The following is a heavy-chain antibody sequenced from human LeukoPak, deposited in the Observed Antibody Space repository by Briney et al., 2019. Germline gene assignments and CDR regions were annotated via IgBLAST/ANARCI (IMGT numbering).Heavy chain of an antibody. CDR3: ARDSNARSAFDI. V-gene: IGHV1-18*01. Sequence: ASVKVSCKASGYTFTSYGISWVRQAPGQGLEWMGWISAYNGNTNYAQKLQGRVTMTTDTSTSTAYMELSRLRSDDTAVYYCARDSNARSAFDIWGQGTMVTVSS. J-gene: IGHJ3*02. CDR1: GYTFTSYG. CDR2: ISAYNGNT.